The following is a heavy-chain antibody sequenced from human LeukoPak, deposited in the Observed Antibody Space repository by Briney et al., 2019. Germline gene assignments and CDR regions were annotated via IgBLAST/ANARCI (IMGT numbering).Heavy chain of an antibody. J-gene: IGHJ6*04. CDR1: GFTFSSYA. D-gene: IGHD2-2*01. V-gene: IGHV3-23*01. Sequence: PGGSLRLSCAASGFTFSSYAMSWVRQAPGKGLEWVSAISGSGGSTYYADSVKGRFTISRDNSKNTLYLQMNSLRAEDTAVYYCAKTGGYCSSASCPDKYGMDVWGKGTTVIVSS. CDR3: AKTGGYCSSASCPDKYGMDV. CDR2: ISGSGGST.